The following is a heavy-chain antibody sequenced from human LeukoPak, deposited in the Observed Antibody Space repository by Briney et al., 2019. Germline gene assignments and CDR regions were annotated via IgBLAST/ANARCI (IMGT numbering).Heavy chain of an antibody. V-gene: IGHV3-48*04. CDR1: GFTFSSYG. CDR3: ARDLGQYYDTSDNWFDP. J-gene: IGHJ5*02. CDR2: ISSSGSTI. D-gene: IGHD3-22*01. Sequence: GGSLRLSCAASGFTFSSYGMNWVRQAPGKGLEWVSYISSSGSTIYYADSVKGRFTISRDNAKNSLYLQMNSLRAEDTAVYYCARDLGQYYDTSDNWFDPWGQGTLVTVSS.